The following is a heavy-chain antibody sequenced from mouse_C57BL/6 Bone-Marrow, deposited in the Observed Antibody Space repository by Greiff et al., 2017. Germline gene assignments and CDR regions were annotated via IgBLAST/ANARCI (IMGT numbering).Heavy chain of an antibody. CDR3: ARPRNWFAY. CDR2: ISSGGSYT. Sequence: EVHLVESGGDLVKPGGSLKLSCAASGFTFSIYGMSWVRQTPDKRLEWVATISSGGSYTYYPDSVKGRFTISRDNAKNTLYLQMSSLKSKDTAMYYCARPRNWFAYWGQGTLVTVSA. J-gene: IGHJ3*01. V-gene: IGHV5-6*01. CDR1: GFTFSIYG.